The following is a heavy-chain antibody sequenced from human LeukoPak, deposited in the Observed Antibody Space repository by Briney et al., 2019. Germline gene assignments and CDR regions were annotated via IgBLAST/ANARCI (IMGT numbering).Heavy chain of an antibody. CDR1: GFTFSSYG. J-gene: IGHJ4*02. CDR3: AKHATEGGSSSTSSWDY. V-gene: IGHV3-33*06. CDR2: IWYDGSNK. Sequence: GRSLRLSCAASGFTFSSYGMHWVRQAPGKGLEWVAVIWYDGSNKYYADSVKGRFTISRDNSKNTLFLQKHSLRAEDTAIYYCAKHATEGGSSSTSSWDYWGQGTLVTVSS. D-gene: IGHD2-2*01.